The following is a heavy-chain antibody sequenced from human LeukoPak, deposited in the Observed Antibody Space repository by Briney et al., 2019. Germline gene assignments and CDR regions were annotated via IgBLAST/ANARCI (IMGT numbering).Heavy chain of an antibody. CDR2: INPSSGST. J-gene: IGHJ3*02. CDR3: ARDHSSQGAFHI. V-gene: IGHV1-46*01. Sequence: ASVNVSCKASVYTFTYYYLHWVRQAPGQGLEWMGIINPSSGSTTYAQKFQGRVTMTRDTSTSTVYMDLSSLRSEDTAVYYCARDHSSQGAFHIWGQGTMVTVSS. D-gene: IGHD2-2*01. CDR1: VYTFTYYY.